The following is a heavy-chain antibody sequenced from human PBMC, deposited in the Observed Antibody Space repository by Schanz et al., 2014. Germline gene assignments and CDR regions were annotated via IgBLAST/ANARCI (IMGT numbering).Heavy chain of an antibody. J-gene: IGHJ4*02. CDR2: INQDGSDK. CDR1: GFTFSNYG. Sequence: VQLVESGGGVVQPGGSLRLSCATSGFTFSNYGLHWVRQAPGKGLEWVANINQDGSDKSYVDSVKGRFTISRDNAKNSLYLQMNSLRAEDTAVYYCARDKGGYYPFDYWGQGSLVTVSS. V-gene: IGHV3-7*01. D-gene: IGHD3-22*01. CDR3: ARDKGGYYPFDY.